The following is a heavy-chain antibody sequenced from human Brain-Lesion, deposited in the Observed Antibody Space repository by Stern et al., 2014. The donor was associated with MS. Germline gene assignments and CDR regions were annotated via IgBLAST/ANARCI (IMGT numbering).Heavy chain of an antibody. Sequence: QVQLVQSGGGVVQPGRSLRLSCAASGFTFENYGMHWVRQAPGKGLEWVALIWYDGTEEYYTDSVKGRFTIFRDNSKRILYLQMNRLRAEDTAVYYCARRRSLLGPYAMGVWGQGTPVIVSS. CDR1: GFTFENYG. CDR3: ARRRSLLGPYAMGV. V-gene: IGHV3-33*01. J-gene: IGHJ6*02. CDR2: IWYDGTEE. D-gene: IGHD3-16*01.